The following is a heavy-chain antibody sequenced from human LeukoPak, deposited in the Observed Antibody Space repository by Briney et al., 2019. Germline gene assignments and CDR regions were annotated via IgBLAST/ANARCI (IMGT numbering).Heavy chain of an antibody. CDR2: INPNSGGT. Sequence: ASVKVSCKASGYTFTGYYMHWVRQAPGQGLEWMGWINPNSGGTNYAQKFQGRVTMTRDTSISTAYMELSRPRSDDTAVYYCARARSRRNYDSSGRLGAGAAFDIWGQGTMVTVSS. J-gene: IGHJ3*02. CDR3: ARARSRRNYDSSGRLGAGAAFDI. V-gene: IGHV1-2*02. D-gene: IGHD3-22*01. CDR1: GYTFTGYY.